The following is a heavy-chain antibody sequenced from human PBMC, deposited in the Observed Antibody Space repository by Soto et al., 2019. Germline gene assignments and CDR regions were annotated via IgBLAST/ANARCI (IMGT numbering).Heavy chain of an antibody. V-gene: IGHV4-39*02. CDR3: VSPYNFYFMDV. CDR2: VSHRGST. CDR1: GGSISSSSFY. D-gene: IGHD3-16*01. J-gene: IGHJ6*03. Sequence: PSETLSLTCTVSGGSISSSSFYWGWVRQPPGKGLEWIGSVSHRGSTYYNPSLTSRVTISVDTSKNHFSLKLNSVTAADTAVYYCVSPYNFYFMDVWGKGTPVTLSS.